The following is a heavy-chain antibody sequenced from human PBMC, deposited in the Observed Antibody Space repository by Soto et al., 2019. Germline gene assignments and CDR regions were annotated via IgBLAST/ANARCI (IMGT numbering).Heavy chain of an antibody. J-gene: IGHJ6*02. V-gene: IGHV3-30-3*01. CDR1: GFTFSSYA. Sequence: QVQLVESGGGVVQPGRSLRLSCAASGFTFSSYAMHWVRQAPGKGLEWVAVISYDGSNKYYADSVKGRFTISRDNSKNTPYLQMNSLRAEDTAVYYCARVLFNWNVKYGMDVWGQGTTVTVSS. CDR2: ISYDGSNK. CDR3: ARVLFNWNVKYGMDV. D-gene: IGHD1-1*01.